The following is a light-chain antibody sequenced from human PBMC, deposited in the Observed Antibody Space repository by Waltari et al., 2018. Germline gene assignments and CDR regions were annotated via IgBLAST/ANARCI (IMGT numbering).Light chain of an antibody. CDR3: SSSSYITTLQI. CDR2: DVS. V-gene: IGLV2-14*01. J-gene: IGLJ1*01. CDR1: HSDIGAYDY. Sequence: QSALTQPASVSGSLGQSLTISCTGTHSDIGAYDYVYWYQQHPGKAPNLILFDVSHRPSGILTRFSGSKSGATASLTISGLQPEDEASYYFSSSSYITTLQIFGTGTRLTV.